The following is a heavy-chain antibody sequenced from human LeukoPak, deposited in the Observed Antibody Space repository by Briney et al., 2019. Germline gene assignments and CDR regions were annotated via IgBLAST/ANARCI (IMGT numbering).Heavy chain of an antibody. J-gene: IGHJ6*03. Sequence: SVKVSCKASGYTFTGYYMHWVRQAPGQGLEWMGGIIPIFGTANYAQKFQGRVTITADESTSTAYMELSSLRSEDTAVYYCARSGGSYYYYYYMDVWGKGTTVTISS. D-gene: IGHD1-26*01. CDR3: ARSGGSYYYYYYMDV. V-gene: IGHV1-69*13. CDR2: IIPIFGTA. CDR1: GYTFTGYY.